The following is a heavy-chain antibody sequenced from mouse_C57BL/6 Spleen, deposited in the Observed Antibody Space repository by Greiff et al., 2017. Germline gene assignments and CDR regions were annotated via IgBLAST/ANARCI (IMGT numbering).Heavy chain of an antibody. CDR3: AREEEDSSGPYFDD. J-gene: IGHJ2*01. Sequence: QVHVKQPGTELVKPGASVKLSCKASGYTFTSYWMHWVKQRPGQGLEWIGNISPSNGGTNYNEKFKSKDTLTVDKASNTAYMQLSSLTSEDSAVYYCAREEEDSSGPYFDDWGQGTTLTVAS. CDR2: ISPSNGGT. D-gene: IGHD3-2*02. V-gene: IGHV1-53*01. CDR1: GYTFTSYW.